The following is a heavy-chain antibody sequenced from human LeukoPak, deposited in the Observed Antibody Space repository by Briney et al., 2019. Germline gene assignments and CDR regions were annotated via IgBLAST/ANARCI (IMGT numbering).Heavy chain of an antibody. Sequence: GGSVTHSCGASGFTLCMFWVLWLREATEGGVECVDMINEDGSAGYYVDSAKGRFTISRDNAKNPLYLQMNNPRAGDTAVYYCAGEPRSLAYWGQGALVTVSS. CDR2: INEDGSAG. J-gene: IGHJ4*02. CDR1: GFTLCMFW. CDR3: AGEPRSLAY. V-gene: IGHV3-7*01. D-gene: IGHD3-16*01.